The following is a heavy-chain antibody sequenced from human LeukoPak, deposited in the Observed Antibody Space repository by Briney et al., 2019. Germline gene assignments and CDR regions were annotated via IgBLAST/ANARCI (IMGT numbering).Heavy chain of an antibody. J-gene: IGHJ4*02. D-gene: IGHD1-7*01. Sequence: PGGSLTLPCTAWIFPFSQYHIDWPRQAPGKGLEWVSRARNRANGYTTEYAASVRGRFTISRDDSQNSLYPQMSSLRTEDTAVYYCARSHTNYPLDYWGPGTLVTVSS. CDR2: ARNRANGYTT. V-gene: IGHV3-72*01. CDR3: ARSHTNYPLDY. CDR1: IFPFSQYH.